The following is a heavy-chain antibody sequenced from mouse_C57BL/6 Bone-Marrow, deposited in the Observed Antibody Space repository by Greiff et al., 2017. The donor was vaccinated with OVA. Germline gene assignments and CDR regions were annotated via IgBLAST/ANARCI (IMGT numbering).Heavy chain of an antibody. D-gene: IGHD1-1*01. Sequence: EVNVVESGGGLVKPGGSLKLSCAASGFTFSDYGMHWVRQAPEKGLEWVAYISSGSSTIYYADTVKGRFTISRDNAKNTLFLQMTSLRSEDTAMYYCARGYGSVYYAMDYWGQGTSGTVSS. CDR1: GFTFSDYG. CDR2: ISSGSSTI. J-gene: IGHJ4*01. V-gene: IGHV5-17*01. CDR3: ARGYGSVYYAMDY.